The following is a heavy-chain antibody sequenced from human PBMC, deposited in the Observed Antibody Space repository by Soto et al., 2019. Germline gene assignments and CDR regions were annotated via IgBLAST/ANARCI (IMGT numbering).Heavy chain of an antibody. CDR1: GFTFSNAW. D-gene: IGHD3-22*01. J-gene: IGHJ4*02. V-gene: IGHV3-15*07. CDR2: INSKTDGGTT. CDR3: TTDPVTMIVVVPSSG. Sequence: GGSLRLSCAASGFTFSNAWMNWVRQAPGKGLEWVGRINSKTDGGTTDYAAPVKGRFTISRDDSKNTLYLQMNSLKTEDTAVYYCTTDPVTMIVVVPSSGWGQGTLVTVSS.